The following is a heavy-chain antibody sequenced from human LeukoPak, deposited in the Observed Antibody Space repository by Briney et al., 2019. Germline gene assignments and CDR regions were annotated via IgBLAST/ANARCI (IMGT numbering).Heavy chain of an antibody. Sequence: SETLSLTCTVSGGSISSSNYYWGWIRLPPGKGLEWIGSIYYSGSTYYNPSLKSRVTISVDTSKNQFSLRLTSVTAADTAVYFCAREGDWSALDFWGQGTLVTVSS. CDR2: IYYSGST. CDR3: AREGDWSALDF. CDR1: GGSISSSNYY. J-gene: IGHJ4*02. V-gene: IGHV4-39*07. D-gene: IGHD2-21*01.